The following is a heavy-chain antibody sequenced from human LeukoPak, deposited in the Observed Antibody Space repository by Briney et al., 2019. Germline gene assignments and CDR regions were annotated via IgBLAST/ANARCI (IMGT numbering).Heavy chain of an antibody. CDR2: IYHTGNT. D-gene: IGHD6-25*01. Sequence: SETLSLTCAVSGGSITSANWWSWVRQSPGKGLEWIGEIYHTGNTNYNPSLNSRVSISVDTSKNQFSLRLTSVTAADTAVYFCARDANGSDLHYYHMDVWGKGTTVTVSS. V-gene: IGHV4-4*02. CDR3: ARDANGSDLHYYHMDV. CDR1: GGSITSANW. J-gene: IGHJ6*03.